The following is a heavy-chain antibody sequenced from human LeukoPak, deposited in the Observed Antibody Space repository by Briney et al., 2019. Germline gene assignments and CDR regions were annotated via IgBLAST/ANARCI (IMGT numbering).Heavy chain of an antibody. CDR2: IRSKAYGGRP. CDR1: GFTFCNHA. Sequence: GRSLRLSCTASGFTFCNHAMSWVRQAPGKGLEWVCFIRSKAYGGRPDYAACVQGIFTIPRDDSESIAYLQMNSLKTEDTGVYYCTRVNYYDSSSFYYGYFDFRGQGTLVTVSS. CDR3: TRVNYYDSSSFYYGYFDF. J-gene: IGHJ4*02. V-gene: IGHV3-49*04. D-gene: IGHD3-22*01.